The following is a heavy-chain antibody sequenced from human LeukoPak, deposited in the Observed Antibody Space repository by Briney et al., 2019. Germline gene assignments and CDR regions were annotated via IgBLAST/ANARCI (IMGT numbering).Heavy chain of an antibody. CDR3: ARDGAAGDISYYDYYMDV. J-gene: IGHJ6*03. Sequence: GGSLRLSCAASGINVSSNYMSWVRQAPGKGLEWVSVIYSSGTTYYADSVRGRFSISRDNFKNTVYLQMNSLRAENTAVYYCARDGAAGDISYYDYYMDVWGKGTTVTVSS. D-gene: IGHD3-10*01. CDR2: IYSSGTT. CDR1: GINVSSNY. V-gene: IGHV3-53*01.